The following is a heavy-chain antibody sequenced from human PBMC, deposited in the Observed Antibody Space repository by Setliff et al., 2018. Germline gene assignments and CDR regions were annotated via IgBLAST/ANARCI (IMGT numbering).Heavy chain of an antibody. Sequence: PSETLSLTCTVSGGSISNYYWTWIRQPPGKGLDWIGYIYTSGSTNYNPSLKSRVTISVDTSKNQFSLKLSSVSAADTAAYYCARARSGDYSDSTGYLDYWGQGTLVTVSS. V-gene: IGHV4-4*08. D-gene: IGHD3-22*01. J-gene: IGHJ4*02. CDR3: ARARSGDYSDSTGYLDY. CDR2: IYTSGST. CDR1: GGSISNYY.